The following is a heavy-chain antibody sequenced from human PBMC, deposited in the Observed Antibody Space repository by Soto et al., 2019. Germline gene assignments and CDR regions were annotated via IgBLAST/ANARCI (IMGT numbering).Heavy chain of an antibody. CDR2: VIPIFGTP. J-gene: IGHJ6*02. V-gene: IGHV1-69*12. D-gene: IGHD2-2*01. CDR1: GGTFSSYA. Sequence: QVQLVQSGAEVKRPGSSVKVSCKASGGTFSSYAISWVRQAPGQGLEWMGGVIPIFGTPNYAQKFQGRVTITADESTSTAYMELSSLRSEDTAVYYCARHVPAAGYYYGMDVWGQGTTVTVSS. CDR3: ARHVPAAGYYYGMDV.